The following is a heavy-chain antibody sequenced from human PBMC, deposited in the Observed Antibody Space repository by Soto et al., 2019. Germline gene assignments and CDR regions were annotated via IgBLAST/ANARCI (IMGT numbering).Heavy chain of an antibody. V-gene: IGHV1-8*02. Sequence: ASVKVSCKATVYTFSAYTINCVRQAPGQGLEWMGWMNPNSGNTGYAQNFQGRVTMTRDTSISTAYMELSSLRSEDTAVYYCARGIVDYTSSYGYWGQGTLVTVSS. J-gene: IGHJ4*02. CDR3: ARGIVDYTSSYGY. D-gene: IGHD2-2*01. CDR1: VYTFSAYT. CDR2: MNPNSGNT.